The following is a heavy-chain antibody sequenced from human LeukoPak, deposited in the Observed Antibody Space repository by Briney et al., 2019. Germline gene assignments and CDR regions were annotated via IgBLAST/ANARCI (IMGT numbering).Heavy chain of an antibody. CDR2: ISGSGGST. V-gene: IGHV3-23*01. J-gene: IGHJ4*02. D-gene: IGHD1-14*01. Sequence: GGSLRLSCAASGFTFRSHDMSWVRQAPGKGLEWVSAISGSGGSTYYADSVKGRFTISRDNSKNTLYLQMNSLRAEDTAVYYCAKDETPGQDYWGQGTLVTVSS. CDR1: GFTFRSHD. CDR3: AKDETPGQDY.